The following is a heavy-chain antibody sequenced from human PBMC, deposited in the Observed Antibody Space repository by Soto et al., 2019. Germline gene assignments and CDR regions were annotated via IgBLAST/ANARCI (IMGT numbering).Heavy chain of an antibody. CDR2: MNPNTGNR. V-gene: IGHV1-8*01. D-gene: IGHD3-10*01. CDR3: ANYRTISPEGFDI. J-gene: IGHJ3*02. CDR1: GYTSPIYD. Sequence: QVHLVQSGAEVRRPGASVKVSCQASGYTSPIYDIEWVRQATGQRLEWMGWMNPNTGNRYPAPKCQGRLTMASNTSTTTADMERTNLRSEDTAVYYCANYRTISPEGFDIWGQGALVTVS.